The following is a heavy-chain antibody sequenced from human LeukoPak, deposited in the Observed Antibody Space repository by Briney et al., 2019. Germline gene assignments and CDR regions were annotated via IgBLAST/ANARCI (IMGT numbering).Heavy chain of an antibody. Sequence: GGSLRLSCAASGFTFNIYGMHWVRQAPGKGLEWVAVISHDGSNKYYADSVKGRFTISRDSSKNTLYLQMNSLRAEDTAVYYCAKEKYSYGLNYFDPWGQGTLVTVSS. CDR3: AKEKYSYGLNYFDP. V-gene: IGHV3-30*18. CDR2: ISHDGSNK. D-gene: IGHD5-18*01. J-gene: IGHJ5*02. CDR1: GFTFNIYG.